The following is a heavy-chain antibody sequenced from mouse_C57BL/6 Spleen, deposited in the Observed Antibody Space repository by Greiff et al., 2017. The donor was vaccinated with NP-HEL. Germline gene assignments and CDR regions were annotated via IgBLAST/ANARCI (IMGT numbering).Heavy chain of an antibody. Sequence: VKLVESGAELVKPGASVKISCKASGYAFSSYWMNWVKQRPGKGLEWIGQIYPGDGDTNYNGKFKGKATLTADKSSSTAYMQLSSLTSEDSAVYFCARRGGSSYGYFDYWGQGTTLTVSS. D-gene: IGHD1-1*01. CDR2: IYPGDGDT. J-gene: IGHJ2*01. V-gene: IGHV1-80*01. CDR3: ARRGGSSYGYFDY. CDR1: GYAFSSYW.